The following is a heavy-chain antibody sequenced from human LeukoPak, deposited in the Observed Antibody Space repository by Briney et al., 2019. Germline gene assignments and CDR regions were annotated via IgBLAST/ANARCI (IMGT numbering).Heavy chain of an antibody. Sequence: ASVKLSCKASGYTFTNNYMHWVRQAPGQGLEWMGIINPSGDNTWYAQKFQGRVTMTRDMATSTDYMEVSSLKSEDTAVYYCARDNSQGDSAWWFDPWGQGTLVTVSS. CDR1: GYTFTNNY. D-gene: IGHD1-26*01. J-gene: IGHJ5*02. CDR2: INPSGDNT. V-gene: IGHV1-46*01. CDR3: ARDNSQGDSAWWFDP.